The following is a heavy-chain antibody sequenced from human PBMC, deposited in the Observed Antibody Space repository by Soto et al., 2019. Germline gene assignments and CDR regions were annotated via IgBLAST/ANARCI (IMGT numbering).Heavy chain of an antibody. CDR2: VHDSWGT. V-gene: IGHV4-59*08. Sequence: SETLSLTCTFSGGSISNYYWSWIRQPPGKGLEWIGYVHDSWGTNYNPSLKSRVAISLDTSKSQFSLKLTSVTATDTAVYYCARQGFGALHGLVAVWGQGTTVT. J-gene: IGHJ6*02. CDR1: GGSISNYY. CDR3: ARQGFGALHGLVAV. D-gene: IGHD3-10*01.